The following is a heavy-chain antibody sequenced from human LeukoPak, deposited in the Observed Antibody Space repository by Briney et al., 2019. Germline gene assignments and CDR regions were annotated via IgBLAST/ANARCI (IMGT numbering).Heavy chain of an antibody. Sequence: GWSLRLSCAASGFSFSSYAMSWVRQAPGKGLEWVSAISGSGCSTYYADSVKGRFTISRDNSKNTLYLQMNSLRAGDTAVYYCAKALRVGAVDNWYFDIWGRGTLVTVSS. CDR2: ISGSGCST. CDR1: GFSFSSYA. V-gene: IGHV3-23*01. D-gene: IGHD6-19*01. J-gene: IGHJ2*01. CDR3: AKALRVGAVDNWYFDI.